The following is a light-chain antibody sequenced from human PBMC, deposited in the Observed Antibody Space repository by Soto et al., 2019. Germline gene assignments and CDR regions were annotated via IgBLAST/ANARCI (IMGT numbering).Light chain of an antibody. CDR2: GAS. V-gene: IGKV1-9*01. CDR3: QQTYNLPRT. J-gene: IGKJ1*01. Sequence: IQLTQSPSSLSASVGDRVTVTCRASQGIGHSLSWFQQKAGKPPTLLIYGASALQRGVPARFSGSGSGTEFTLTINKMQREDFATYYCQQTYNLPRTFGQGTKVDIK. CDR1: QGIGHS.